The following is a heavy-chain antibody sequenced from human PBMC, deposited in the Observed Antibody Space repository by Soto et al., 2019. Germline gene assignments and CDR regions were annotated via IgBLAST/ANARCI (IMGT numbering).Heavy chain of an antibody. CDR3: ARDQAASVVVTAVTYYGMDV. V-gene: IGHV1-69*13. CDR1: GGTFSSYA. CDR2: IIPIFGTA. J-gene: IGHJ6*02. Sequence: SVKVSCKASGGTFSSYAISCVRQAPGQGLEWMGGIIPIFGTANYAQKFQGRVTITADESTSTAYMELSSLRSEDTAVYYCARDQAASVVVTAVTYYGMDVWGQGTTVTVSS. D-gene: IGHD2-21*02.